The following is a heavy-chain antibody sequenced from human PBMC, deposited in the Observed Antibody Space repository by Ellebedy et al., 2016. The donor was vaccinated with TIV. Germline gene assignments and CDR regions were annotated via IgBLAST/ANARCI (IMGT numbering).Heavy chain of an antibody. J-gene: IGHJ3*02. CDR1: GGSISRYY. V-gene: IGHV4-59*08. CDR2: IYYSGST. Sequence: MPSETLSLTCTVSGGSISRYYWSWIRQPPGKGLEWIGYIYYSGSTNYNPSLKSRVTISVDTSKNQFSLKLSSVTAADTAVYYCARHLLEAYCGGDCYSDAFDIWGQGTMVTVSS. CDR3: ARHLLEAYCGGDCYSDAFDI. D-gene: IGHD2-21*02.